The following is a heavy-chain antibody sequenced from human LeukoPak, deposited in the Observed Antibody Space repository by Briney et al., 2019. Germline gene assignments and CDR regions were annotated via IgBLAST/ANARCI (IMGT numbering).Heavy chain of an antibody. J-gene: IGHJ3*02. CDR2: ISSSSSTI. V-gene: IGHV3-48*01. D-gene: IGHD1-26*01. Sequence: GGSLRVSCAASGFTLSSYSMTWVRQDPGKGLEWVSYISSSSSTIYYADSVKGRFTISRDNAKNSLYLQMNSLRAEDTAVYYCARARSGAFDIWGQGTMVTVSS. CDR1: GFTLSSYS. CDR3: ARARSGAFDI.